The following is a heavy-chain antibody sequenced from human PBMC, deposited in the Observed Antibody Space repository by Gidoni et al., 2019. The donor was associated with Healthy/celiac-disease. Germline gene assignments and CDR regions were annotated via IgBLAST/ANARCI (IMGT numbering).Heavy chain of an antibody. CDR1: GYTFTSYA. D-gene: IGHD2-2*03. CDR2: INAGNGNT. V-gene: IGHV1-3*01. J-gene: IGHJ4*02. Sequence: QVQLVQSGAAVKKPGASVKVSCKASGYTFTSYALHWVRQAPGQRLEWMGWINAGNGNTKYSQKFQGRVTITRDTSASTAYMELSSLRSEDTAVYYCARDSGYCSSTSCYRQYYFDYWGQGTLVTVSS. CDR3: ARDSGYCSSTSCYRQYYFDY.